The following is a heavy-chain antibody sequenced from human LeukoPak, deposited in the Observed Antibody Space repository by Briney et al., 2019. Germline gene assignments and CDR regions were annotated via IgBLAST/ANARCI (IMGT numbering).Heavy chain of an antibody. J-gene: IGHJ5*02. CDR1: GFTFSSYA. V-gene: IGHV3-23*01. D-gene: IGHD3-10*01. CDR3: AKDTTYYYGSGSYKFDP. Sequence: GGSLRPSCAASGFTFSSYAMSWVRQAPGKGLEWVSAISGSGGSTYYADSVKGRFTISRDNAKNSLYLQMNSLRAEDTALYYCAKDTTYYYGSGSYKFDPWGQGTLVTVSS. CDR2: ISGSGGST.